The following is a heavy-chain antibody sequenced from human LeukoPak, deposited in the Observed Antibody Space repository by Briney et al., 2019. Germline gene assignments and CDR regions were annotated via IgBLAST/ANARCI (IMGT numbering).Heavy chain of an antibody. CDR2: IYQSGST. V-gene: IGHV4-39*07. D-gene: IGHD4-17*01. CDR1: GGSISSSSYY. J-gene: IGHJ4*02. Sequence: SETLSLTCTVSGGSISSSSYYWGWIRQPPGKGLEWIGSIYQSGSTFYNPSLKSRVAMSMDTFKNQFSLKLSSVTAADTAVYYCARDRGGGYGEVDYWGQGTLVTVSS. CDR3: ARDRGGGYGEVDY.